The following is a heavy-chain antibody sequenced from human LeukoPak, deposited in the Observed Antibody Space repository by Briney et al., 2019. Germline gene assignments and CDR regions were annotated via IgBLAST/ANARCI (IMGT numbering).Heavy chain of an antibody. Sequence: GGSLRLSCAASGFTFSTYSMNWVRQAPGKGLEWVSSISSSSSYIYYADSVKGRFTISRDNAKNSLYLQMNSLRAEDTAVYYCASGHYDHSAYYPYSWGQGTLVTVSS. V-gene: IGHV3-21*01. D-gene: IGHD3-22*01. CDR1: GFTFSTYS. CDR2: ISSSSSYI. J-gene: IGHJ5*02. CDR3: ASGHYDHSAYYPYS.